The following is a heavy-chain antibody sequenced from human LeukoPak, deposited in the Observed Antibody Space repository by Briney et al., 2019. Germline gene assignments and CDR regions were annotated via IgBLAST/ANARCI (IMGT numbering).Heavy chain of an antibody. J-gene: IGHJ4*02. CDR3: ARSSGYSYGRHFDY. V-gene: IGHV4-34*01. CDR1: GGSFSGYY. CDR2: INHSGST. Sequence: SETLSLTCAVYGGSFSGYYWSWIRQPPGKGLEWIGEINHSGSTNYNPSLKSRVTISVDTSKNQFSLKLSSATAADTAVYYCARSSGYSYGRHFDYWGQGTLVTVSS. D-gene: IGHD5-18*01.